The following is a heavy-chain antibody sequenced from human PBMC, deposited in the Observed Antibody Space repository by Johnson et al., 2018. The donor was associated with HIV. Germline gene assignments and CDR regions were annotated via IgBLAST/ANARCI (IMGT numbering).Heavy chain of an antibody. CDR2: IYSGGST. Sequence: VQLVESGGGVVRPGGSLRLSCAASGFTFDDYGMSWVRQAPGKGLEWVSVIYSGGSTYYADSVKCRFTISRDNSKNTLYLQMNSLRVEDTAVYYCAREAGGSYPDAFDFWGQGTMVTVSS. CDR1: GFTFDDYG. J-gene: IGHJ3*01. CDR3: AREAGGSYPDAFDF. D-gene: IGHD1-26*01. V-gene: IGHV3-66*01.